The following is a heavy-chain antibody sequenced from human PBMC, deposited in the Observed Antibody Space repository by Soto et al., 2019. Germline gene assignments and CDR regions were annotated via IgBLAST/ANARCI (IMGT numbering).Heavy chain of an antibody. V-gene: IGHV4-59*01. CDR2: IYYSGST. CDR1: GGSTSSYY. Sequence: TLSLTCTVSGGSTSSYYWSWIRQPPGKGLEWIGYIYYSGSTNYNPSLKSRVTISVDTSKNQFSLKLSSVTAADTAVYYCARGYSSSWQRGNWFDPWGQGTLVTVSS. D-gene: IGHD6-13*01. J-gene: IGHJ5*02. CDR3: ARGYSSSWQRGNWFDP.